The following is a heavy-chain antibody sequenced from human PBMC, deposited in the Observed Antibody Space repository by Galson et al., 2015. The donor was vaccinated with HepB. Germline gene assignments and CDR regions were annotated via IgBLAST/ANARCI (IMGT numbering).Heavy chain of an antibody. CDR3: AKPDGYCSSTSCYGRLDV. V-gene: IGHV1-69*13. CDR2: IIPIFGTA. CDR1: GGTFSSYA. Sequence: SVKVSCKASGGTFSSYAISWVRQAPGQGLEWMGGIIPIFGTANYAQKFQGRVTITADESTSTAYMELSSLRSEDTAVYYCAKPDGYCSSTSCYGRLDVWGKGTTVTVSS. D-gene: IGHD2-2*03. J-gene: IGHJ6*04.